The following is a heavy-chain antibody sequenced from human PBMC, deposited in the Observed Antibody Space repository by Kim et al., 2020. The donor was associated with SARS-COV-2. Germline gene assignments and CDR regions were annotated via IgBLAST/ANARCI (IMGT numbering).Heavy chain of an antibody. CDR1: GYSISSGYY. Sequence: SETLSLTCTVSGYSISSGYYWGWIRQPPGKGLEWIGSIYHSGSTYYNPSLKSRVTISVDTSKNQFSLKLSSVTAADTAVYYCARPPNHYYGSGSYDYFD. CDR3: ARPPNHYYGSGSYDYFD. V-gene: IGHV4-38-2*02. D-gene: IGHD3-10*01. CDR2: IYHSGST. J-gene: IGHJ4*01.